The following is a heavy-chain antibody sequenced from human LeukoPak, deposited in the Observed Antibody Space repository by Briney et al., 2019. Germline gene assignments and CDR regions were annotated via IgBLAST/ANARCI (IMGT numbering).Heavy chain of an antibody. J-gene: IGHJ3*02. CDR1: GFTFDDYT. CDR2: ISWDGGST. V-gene: IGHV3-43*01. Sequence: GGSLRLSCAASGFTFDDYTMHWVRQAPGKGLEWVSLISWDGGSTYYADSVKGRFTISRDNSKNSLYLQMNGLRTEDTALYYCAKDMGYSSGWYRAVDAFDIWGQGTMVTVSS. CDR3: AKDMGYSSGWYRAVDAFDI. D-gene: IGHD6-19*01.